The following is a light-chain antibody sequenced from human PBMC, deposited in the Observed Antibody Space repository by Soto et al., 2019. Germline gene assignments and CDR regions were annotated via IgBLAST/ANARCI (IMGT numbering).Light chain of an antibody. CDR2: DAS. Sequence: EIVLTQSPATLSLSPGESATLSCRASRSVSNYLAWYQQKPGQAPRLLIYDASSRPTDIPARFSGSGSGTEFTLTINSLQSEDSAVYYCQQHNQWPITFGQGTRLEIK. CDR3: QQHNQWPIT. CDR1: RSVSNY. V-gene: IGKV3-11*01. J-gene: IGKJ5*01.